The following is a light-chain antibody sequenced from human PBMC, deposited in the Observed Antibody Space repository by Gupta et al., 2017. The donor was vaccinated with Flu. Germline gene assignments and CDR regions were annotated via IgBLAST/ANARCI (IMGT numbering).Light chain of an antibody. CDR2: DAS. Sequence: EIVLTQSPATLSLSPGERATLSCRASQSVSSYLAWYKQKPGQAPRLLIYDASNRATGIPARCSGSGYGTDFTLTISSREPEDFAVYYCQQRSNWPPITFGQGTRLEIK. CDR3: QQRSNWPPIT. V-gene: IGKV3-11*01. CDR1: QSVSSY. J-gene: IGKJ5*01.